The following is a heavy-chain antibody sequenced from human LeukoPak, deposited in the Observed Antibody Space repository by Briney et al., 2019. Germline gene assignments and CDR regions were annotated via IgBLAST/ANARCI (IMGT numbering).Heavy chain of an antibody. J-gene: IGHJ4*02. CDR3: SRMTCSSASCYAVFDL. V-gene: IGHV1-2*02. Sequence: ASVKVSCKASGYTFTGYYIHWVRQAPGQGLEWMGWINPNSGDANYTQTFQGRVTMTRETSISTAYMELTRLMSDDTAVYFCSRMTCSSASCYAVFDLWGQGTLVTVSS. CDR2: INPNSGDA. CDR1: GYTFTGYY. D-gene: IGHD2-2*01.